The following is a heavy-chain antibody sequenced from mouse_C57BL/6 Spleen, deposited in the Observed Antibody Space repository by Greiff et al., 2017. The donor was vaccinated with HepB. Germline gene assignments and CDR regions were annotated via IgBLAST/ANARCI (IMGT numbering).Heavy chain of an antibody. J-gene: IGHJ1*03. Sequence: QVQLQQSGAELVKPGASVKLSCKASGYTFTEYTIHWVKQRSGQGLEWIGWFYPGSGSIKYNEKFKDKATLTADKSSSTVHMELSRLTSEDSAVYFCARDEEGYYYGSSWYFDVWGTGTTVTVSS. CDR1: GYTFTEYT. V-gene: IGHV1-62-2*01. CDR3: ARDEEGYYYGSSWYFDV. D-gene: IGHD1-1*01. CDR2: FYPGSGSI.